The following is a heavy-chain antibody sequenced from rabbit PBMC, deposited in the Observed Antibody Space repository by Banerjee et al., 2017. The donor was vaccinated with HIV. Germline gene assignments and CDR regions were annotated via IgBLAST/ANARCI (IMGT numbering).Heavy chain of an antibody. D-gene: IGHD2-1*01. Sequence: QSLEESGGGLVKPGASLTLTCTASGFSFSSGYDMCWVRQAPGKGLEWIACIYAGSSGYTYYASWAKGRFTISKTSTTTVALQMTSLTAADTATYFCARNYDLWGQGTLVTVS. CDR3: ARNYDL. J-gene: IGHJ4*01. V-gene: IGHV1S40*01. CDR2: IYAGSSGYT. CDR1: GFSFSSGYD.